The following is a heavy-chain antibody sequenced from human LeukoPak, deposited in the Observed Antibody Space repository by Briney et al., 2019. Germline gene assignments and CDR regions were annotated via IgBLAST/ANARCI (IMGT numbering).Heavy chain of an antibody. V-gene: IGHV3-43*02. CDR1: GFTFDDYA. J-gene: IGHJ6*02. Sequence: PGGSLRLSCAASGFTFDDYAMHWVRQAPGKGLEWVSLISGDGGSTYYADSVKGRFTISRDNSKNSLYLQMNSLRTEDTALYYCAKILYGGNSDYYYYGMDVWGQGTTVTVSS. CDR3: AKILYGGNSDYYYYGMDV. D-gene: IGHD4-23*01. CDR2: ISGDGGST.